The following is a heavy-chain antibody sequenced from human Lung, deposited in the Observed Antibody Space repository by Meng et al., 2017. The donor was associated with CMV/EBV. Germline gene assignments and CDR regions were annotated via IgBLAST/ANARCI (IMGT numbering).Heavy chain of an antibody. J-gene: IGHJ3*02. D-gene: IGHD2-21*01. Sequence: ASVKVSCKASGYTFIGYHIHWVRQAPGQGLEWMGWINPNPNFDDTAYAQKFQGRVTITRDMSISTAYMELTRLRPDDTAVYYCARVQFLEKPNDAFNIWGQGTMVTFSS. V-gene: IGHV1-2*02. CDR3: ARVQFLEKPNDAFNI. CDR1: GYTFIGYH. CDR2: INPNPNFDDT.